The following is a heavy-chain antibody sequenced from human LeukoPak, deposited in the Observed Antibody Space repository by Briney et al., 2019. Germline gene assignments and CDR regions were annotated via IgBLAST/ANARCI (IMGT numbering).Heavy chain of an antibody. CDR3: ARSPGYYDGSGHDAFDN. CDR2: IFSDDST. D-gene: IGHD3-22*01. CDR1: GFTVSRHY. J-gene: IGHJ3*02. Sequence: GGSLRLSCAASGFTVSRHYMSWVRQAPGKGLEWASVIFSDDSTSYADSVKGRFTISRDNSKNTLYLQMNSLRAEDTAVYYCARSPGYYDGSGHDAFDNWGQGTLVTVSS. V-gene: IGHV3-53*01.